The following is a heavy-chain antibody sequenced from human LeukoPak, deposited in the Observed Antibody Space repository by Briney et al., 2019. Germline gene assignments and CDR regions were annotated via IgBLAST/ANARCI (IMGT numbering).Heavy chain of an antibody. D-gene: IGHD3-10*01. J-gene: IGHJ4*02. CDR2: IYYNGNT. CDR3: ARFSGGLADYFDY. CDR1: GGSISGYF. Sequence: KPSETLSLTCTVSGGSISGYFWSWIRQPPGKGLEWIGYIYYNGNTNYNPSLKSRVTISVDTSKNQFSLKLSSVTAADTAVYYCARFSGGLADYFDYWGQGTLVTVSS. V-gene: IGHV4-59*08.